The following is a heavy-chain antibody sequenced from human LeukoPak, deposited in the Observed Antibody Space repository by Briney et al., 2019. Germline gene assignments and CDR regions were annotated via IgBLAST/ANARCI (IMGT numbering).Heavy chain of an antibody. CDR3: AKCTTGNTHYPIDF. Sequence: GGSLRLSCIASGFTLNNYGMHWVRQAPGKGLEWVSAISASGATTYYADSVKGRFTISRDNSDNTLYLQMSSLRAEDTAVYYCAKCTTGNTHYPIDFWGQGTLVSVSS. CDR2: ISASGATT. D-gene: IGHD4-17*01. J-gene: IGHJ4*02. CDR1: GFTLNNYG. V-gene: IGHV3-23*01.